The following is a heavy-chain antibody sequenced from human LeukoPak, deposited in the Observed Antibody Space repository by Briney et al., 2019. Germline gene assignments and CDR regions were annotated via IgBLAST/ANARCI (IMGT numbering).Heavy chain of an antibody. CDR3: ARNILFAFDI. D-gene: IGHD2/OR15-2a*01. CDR2: ILYDGTNK. Sequence: PGGSLRLSCAASGFTFSTSAMHWVRQPPGKGLECVAVILYDGTNKYYVDSVKGRFSISRDNSKNTLYLQVNSLGAEDTAMYYCARNILFAFDIWGQGTMVTVSS. J-gene: IGHJ3*02. V-gene: IGHV3-33*05. CDR1: GFTFSTSA.